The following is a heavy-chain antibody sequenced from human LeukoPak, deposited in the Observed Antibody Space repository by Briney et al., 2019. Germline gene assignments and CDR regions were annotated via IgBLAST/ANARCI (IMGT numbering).Heavy chain of an antibody. V-gene: IGHV1-18*01. CDR2: ISADNGNT. Sequence: ASVKVSCKASGYTLTTYGISRVRQAPGQGLEWMGWISADNGNTNYAQKLQGRVTMTTDRSTSTVYMELRSLRSDDTAFYYCARDKGISRDDTFDYWGQGTLVTVSS. D-gene: IGHD1-1*01. CDR3: ARDKGISRDDTFDY. CDR1: GYTLTTYG. J-gene: IGHJ4*02.